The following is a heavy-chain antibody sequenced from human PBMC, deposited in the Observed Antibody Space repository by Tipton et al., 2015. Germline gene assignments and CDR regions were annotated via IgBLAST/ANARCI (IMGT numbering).Heavy chain of an antibody. CDR2: IYPGDSET. J-gene: IGHJ4*02. V-gene: IGHV5-51*01. CDR1: AYSFTTYW. D-gene: IGHD4-23*01. Sequence: VQLVQSGAEVKKPGDSLKISCKASAYSFTTYWIGWVRQMPGKGLEWMGIIYPGDSETRYSPSFQGQVTISADKSISTAYLQWSSLKASDTAMYYCARLSYGGTIVFDYWGQGTLVTVSP. CDR3: ARLSYGGTIVFDY.